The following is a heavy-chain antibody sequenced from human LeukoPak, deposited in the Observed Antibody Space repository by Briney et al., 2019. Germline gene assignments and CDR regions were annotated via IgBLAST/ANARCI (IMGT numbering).Heavy chain of an antibody. CDR3: ARGGVYCSGGSCPLNWFDP. CDR2: ISAYNGDT. J-gene: IGHJ5*02. D-gene: IGHD2-15*01. V-gene: IGHV1-18*01. Sequence: ASVKVSCKASGYTFTNYGISWVRQAPGQGLEWMGWISAYNGDTNYAQKLQGRVTLTTDTPTSTAYMELRSLRSDDTAVYYCARGGVYCSGGSCPLNWFDPWGQGTLVTVSS. CDR1: GYTFTNYG.